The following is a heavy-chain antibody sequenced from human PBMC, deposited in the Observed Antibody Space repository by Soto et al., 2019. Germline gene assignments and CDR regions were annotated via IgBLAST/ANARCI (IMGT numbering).Heavy chain of an antibody. CDR3: ARRYSSSRGGSFDY. V-gene: IGHV4-59*08. Sequence: SETLSLTCTVSGGSISSYYWSWIRQPPGKGLEWIGYIYYSGSTNYNPSLKSRVTISVDTSKNQFSLKLSSVTAADTAVYYCARRYSSSRGGSFDYWGKGTLVTVS. CDR2: IYYSGST. D-gene: IGHD6-13*01. J-gene: IGHJ4*02. CDR1: GGSISSYY.